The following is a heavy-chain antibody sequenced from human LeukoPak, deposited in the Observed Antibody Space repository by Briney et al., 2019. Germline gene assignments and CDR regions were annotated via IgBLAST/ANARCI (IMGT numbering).Heavy chain of an antibody. CDR1: GFTFSSYS. D-gene: IGHD5-18*01. CDR2: IYSGGST. V-gene: IGHV3-53*04. Sequence: GGSLRLSCAASGFTFSSYSMNWVRQAPGKGLEWVSVIYSGGSTYYADSVKGRFTISRHNSKNTLYLQMNSLRAEDTAVYYCASASGYSYGNSAFDIWGQGTMVTVSS. J-gene: IGHJ3*02. CDR3: ASASGYSYGNSAFDI.